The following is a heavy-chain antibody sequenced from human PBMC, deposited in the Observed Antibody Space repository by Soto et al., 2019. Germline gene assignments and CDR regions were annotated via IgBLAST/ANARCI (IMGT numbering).Heavy chain of an antibody. CDR2: AIPVYGST. CDR1: VGTFSNYA. D-gene: IGHD1-26*01. CDR3: ARRGVANSRDAFDI. J-gene: IGHJ3*02. Sequence: QVQLVQSGAEVKKPGTSVKVSCEVSVGTFSNYAITWVRQAPGQGLEWLGGAIPVYGSTNYAQKFQGRVTITAGESATTTFMELSSLRSDETAVYYCARRGVANSRDAFDIWGQGTLVTVS. V-gene: IGHV1-69*01.